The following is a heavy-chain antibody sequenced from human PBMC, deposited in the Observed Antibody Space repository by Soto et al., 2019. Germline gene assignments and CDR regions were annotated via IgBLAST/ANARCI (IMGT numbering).Heavy chain of an antibody. CDR3: ARQGSNEYYYYGMDV. V-gene: IGHV1-69*12. J-gene: IGHJ6*02. D-gene: IGHD3-10*01. CDR2: IIRIFGTP. Sequence: QVQLVQSGAEVKKPGSSVKVSCKASGGTSSSYAINWVRQAPGQGLEWMGGIIRIFGTPDYAQRFQGRVTITADESTSTAYMELSSLRSEDTAVYYCARQGSNEYYYYGMDVWGQGTTDTVSS. CDR1: GGTSSSYA.